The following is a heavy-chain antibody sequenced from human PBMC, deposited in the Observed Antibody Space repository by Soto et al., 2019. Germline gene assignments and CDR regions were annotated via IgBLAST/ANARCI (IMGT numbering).Heavy chain of an antibody. Sequence: GGSLRLSCAASGFTFSNCAMSWVRQAPGKGLEWVSGLSAGGGSTYYADSVKGRFTISRDNSKNTLYLQMNSLRAEDTALYYCAKRDLTGGPFDVWGQGTMVTVSS. D-gene: IGHD3-9*01. J-gene: IGHJ3*01. CDR3: AKRDLTGGPFDV. V-gene: IGHV3-23*01. CDR2: LSAGGGST. CDR1: GFTFSNCA.